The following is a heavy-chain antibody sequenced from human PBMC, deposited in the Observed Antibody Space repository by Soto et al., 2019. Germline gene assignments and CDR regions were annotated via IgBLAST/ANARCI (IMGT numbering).Heavy chain of an antibody. Sequence: SLRLTCAPSGFTFRNNAKRWVRQTTKTELEWVSAISGSGGSTYYADSVKGRFTISRDNSKNTLYLQMNSLRAEDTAVYYCAKDRVRALRYFDYWGQGTLVTVSS. D-gene: IGHD3-9*01. CDR2: ISGSGGST. V-gene: IGHV3-23*01. CDR1: GFTFRNNA. J-gene: IGHJ4*02. CDR3: AKDRVRALRYFDY.